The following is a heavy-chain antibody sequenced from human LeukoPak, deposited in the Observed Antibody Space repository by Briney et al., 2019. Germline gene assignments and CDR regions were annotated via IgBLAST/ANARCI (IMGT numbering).Heavy chain of an antibody. Sequence: SETLSLTCTVSGDSISSYYWSWIRQPAGKGLEWIGRIYTSGSTNYNPSLKSRVTMSVDTSKNQFSLKLSSVTAADTAVYYCARDGYYVQYYYYYYMDVWGKGTTVTVSS. J-gene: IGHJ6*03. D-gene: IGHD3-16*01. V-gene: IGHV4-4*07. CDR1: GDSISSYY. CDR3: ARDGYYVQYYYYYYMDV. CDR2: IYTSGST.